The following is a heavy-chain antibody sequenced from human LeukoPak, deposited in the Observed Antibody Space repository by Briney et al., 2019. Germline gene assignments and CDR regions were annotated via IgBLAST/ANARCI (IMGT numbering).Heavy chain of an antibody. CDR3: ARRANRDGYNYDYYDY. J-gene: IGHJ4*02. V-gene: IGHV5-51*01. Sequence: KGGESLKISCKASGFRISNYWIDWVRQMPGEGLEWMGIIYAGDSGTRYSPSFEGQVTVSADKSINTAYVEWSSLKASDTAVYYCARRANRDGYNYDYYDYWGQGTLVSVSS. CDR1: GFRISNYW. CDR2: IYAGDSGT. D-gene: IGHD5-24*01.